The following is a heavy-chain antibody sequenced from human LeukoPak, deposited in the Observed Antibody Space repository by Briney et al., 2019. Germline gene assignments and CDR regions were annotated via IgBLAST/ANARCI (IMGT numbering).Heavy chain of an antibody. D-gene: IGHD2-21*02. CDR1: GFTFSNYA. Sequence: GGSLGLSCAASGFTFSNYAMSWVRQAPGKGLEWVSAIGTGSSSTYYADSVKGRFTTSRDNSKNTVYLQMTNRRAEDTALYYCAKRTYCGSDCYFDFWGQGTLVTVSS. V-gene: IGHV3-23*01. CDR3: AKRTYCGSDCYFDF. J-gene: IGHJ4*02. CDR2: IGTGSSST.